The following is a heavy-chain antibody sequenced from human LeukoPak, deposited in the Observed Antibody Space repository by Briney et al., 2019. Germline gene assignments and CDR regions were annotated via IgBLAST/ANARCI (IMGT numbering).Heavy chain of an antibody. Sequence: PGRSLRLSCAASGFTFSSYAMHWVRQAPGKGLEWVAVISYDGSNKYYADSVKGRFTISRDNSKNTLYLQMNSLRAEDTAVYYCASEDTAMVYFDYWGQGTLVTVSS. CDR1: GFTFSSYA. D-gene: IGHD5-18*01. V-gene: IGHV3-30-3*01. CDR2: ISYDGSNK. CDR3: ASEDTAMVYFDY. J-gene: IGHJ4*02.